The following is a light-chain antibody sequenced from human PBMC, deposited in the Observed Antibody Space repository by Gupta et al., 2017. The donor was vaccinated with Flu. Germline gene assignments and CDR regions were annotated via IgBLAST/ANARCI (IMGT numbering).Light chain of an antibody. J-gene: IGKJ1*01. V-gene: IGKV2-30*01. Sequence: NSCRSSQGLVYSDGNSYLQCFQQSPGQSPRRLIYQVSCPDAGVPDRFSGSGSGTVFTLKISRVEAEDVGVYYCMQGAHWPWAFGQGTKVEIK. CDR2: QVS. CDR1: QGLVYSDGNSY. CDR3: MQGAHWPWA.